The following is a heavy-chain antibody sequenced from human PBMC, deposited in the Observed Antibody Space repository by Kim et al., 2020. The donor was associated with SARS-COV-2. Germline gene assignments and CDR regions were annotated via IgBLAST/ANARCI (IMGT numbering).Heavy chain of an antibody. V-gene: IGHV3-23*01. CDR3: ARAEQQDINYSGMDV. J-gene: IGHJ6*02. D-gene: IGHD2-15*01. Sequence: GKGRFTVARDNSKNTLFLQKNSLSAEDTAVYYCARAEQQDINYSGMDVWGQGTTVTVSS.